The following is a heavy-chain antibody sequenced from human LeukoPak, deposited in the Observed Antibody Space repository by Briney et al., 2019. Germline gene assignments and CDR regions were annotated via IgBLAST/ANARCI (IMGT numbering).Heavy chain of an antibody. CDR2: IKEDGTLA. CDR3: VRDGYDQNRFDF. V-gene: IGHV3-7*03. J-gene: IGHJ4*02. Sequence: GGSLRLSCAASGFSFGLHWMNWVRQAPGKGLEWVANIKEDGTLAYYADSVTGRFSISRDNTKNSLYLQMNGLRAEDTAVYFCVRDGYDQNRFDFWGQGILVTVSS. CDR1: GFSFGLHW. D-gene: IGHD3-16*01.